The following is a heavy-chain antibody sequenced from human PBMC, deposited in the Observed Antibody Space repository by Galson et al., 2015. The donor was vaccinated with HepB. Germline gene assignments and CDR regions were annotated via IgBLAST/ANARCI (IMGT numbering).Heavy chain of an antibody. V-gene: IGHV3-74*01. CDR3: ANERGSSRSPGY. J-gene: IGHJ4*02. Sequence: SLRLSCAASGFTFSTYWMHWVRQAPGKGLVWVSRINSDGSSTTYADSVKGRFTISRDNAKNTLYLQKNSLRAEDTAVYYCANERGSSRSPGYWGQGTPVSVSS. CDR1: GFTFSTYW. D-gene: IGHD1-1*01. CDR2: INSDGSST.